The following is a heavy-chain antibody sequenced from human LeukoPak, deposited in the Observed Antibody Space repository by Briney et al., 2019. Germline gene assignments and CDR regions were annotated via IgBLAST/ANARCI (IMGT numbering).Heavy chain of an antibody. CDR2: ISSSSSYI. Sequence: PRRSLRLSCAASGFTLSSYSMNWVRQAPGKGLEWVSSISSSSSYIYYADSVKGRFTIYRDNAKNSLYLQMTSLRAEDTAVYYCVRDLSTSGRDYWGQGTLVTVSS. J-gene: IGHJ4*02. CDR1: GFTLSSYS. V-gene: IGHV3-21*01. CDR3: VRDLSTSGRDY. D-gene: IGHD2-2*01.